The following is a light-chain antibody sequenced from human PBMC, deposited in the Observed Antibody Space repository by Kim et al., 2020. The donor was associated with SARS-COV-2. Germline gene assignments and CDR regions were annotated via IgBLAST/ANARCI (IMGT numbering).Light chain of an antibody. CDR3: SAWDSSLSTWM. V-gene: IGLV10-54*04. J-gene: IGLJ3*02. CDR2: RDN. CDR1: SNKVGSQG. Sequence: ETYRLNCTGNSNKVGSQGIAWLEQHQGLPHKHRSYRDNDRHAGISERFSASRSGNTAYLTSAGLQPEDEADYYCSAWDSSLSTWMFGGGTQLTVL.